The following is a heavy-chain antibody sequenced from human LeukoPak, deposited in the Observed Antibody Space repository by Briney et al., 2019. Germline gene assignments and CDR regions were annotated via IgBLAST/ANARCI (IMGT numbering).Heavy chain of an antibody. CDR2: ISYDGSNK. J-gene: IGHJ4*02. CDR1: GFTFSSYE. V-gene: IGHV3-30*04. Sequence: GGSLRLSCAASGFTFSSYEMNWVRQAPGKGLEWVAVISYDGSNKYYADSVKGRFTISRDNSKNTLYLQMNSLRAEDTAVYYCAKEAEYYDSSGYWNYWGQGTLVTVSS. D-gene: IGHD3-22*01. CDR3: AKEAEYYDSSGYWNY.